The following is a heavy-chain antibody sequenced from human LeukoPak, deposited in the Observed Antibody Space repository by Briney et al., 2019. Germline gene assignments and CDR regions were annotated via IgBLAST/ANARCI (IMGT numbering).Heavy chain of an antibody. CDR3: ATRSDYSSSSAYYYYYMDV. Sequence: GASVNVSCKASGYTFTSYAMHWVRQAPGQRLEWMGWINAGNGNTKYSQKFQGRVTITRDTSASTAYMELSSLRSEDTAVYYCATRSDYSSSSAYYYYYMDVWGKGTTVTVSS. D-gene: IGHD6-6*01. CDR2: INAGNGNT. CDR1: GYTFTSYA. J-gene: IGHJ6*03. V-gene: IGHV1-3*01.